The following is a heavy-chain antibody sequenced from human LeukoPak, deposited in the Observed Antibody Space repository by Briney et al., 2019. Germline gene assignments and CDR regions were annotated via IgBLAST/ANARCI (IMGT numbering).Heavy chain of an antibody. D-gene: IGHD5-18*01. CDR3: VKAEWIQLWRGRLDY. Sequence: RPGGSLRLSCAASGFTFSSYAMSWVRQAPGKGLEWVSASSGSGGSTYYADSVKGRFTISRDNSKNTLYLQMNSLRAEDTAVYYCVKAEWIQLWRGRLDYWGQGTLVTVSS. CDR1: GFTFSSYA. CDR2: SSGSGGST. V-gene: IGHV3-23*01. J-gene: IGHJ4*02.